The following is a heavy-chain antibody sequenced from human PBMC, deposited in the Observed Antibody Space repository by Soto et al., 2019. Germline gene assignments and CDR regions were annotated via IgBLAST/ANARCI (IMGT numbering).Heavy chain of an antibody. V-gene: IGHV3-9*01. D-gene: IGHD5-18*01. Sequence: SLRLSCAASGFTFSSYAMSWVRQVLGKGLEWVSSISWNSGNIGYADSVKGRFTTSRDNAENSLYLQMNSLRPEDTALYYCVRSKGGYSYGTPFDYWGQGTLVTVSS. CDR2: ISWNSGNI. CDR1: GFTFSSYA. CDR3: VRSKGGYSYGTPFDY. J-gene: IGHJ4*02.